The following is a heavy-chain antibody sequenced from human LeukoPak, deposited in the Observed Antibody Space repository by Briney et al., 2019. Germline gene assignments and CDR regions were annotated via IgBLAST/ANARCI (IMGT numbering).Heavy chain of an antibody. D-gene: IGHD3-10*01. CDR2: IYTSGST. Sequence: SETLSLTCTVSGGSISSGSYYWSWIRQPAGKGLEWIGRIYTSGSTNYNPSLKSRVTISVDTSKNQFSLKLSSVTAADTAVYYCAREVLLWFGESYHYYMDVWGKGTTVTVSS. CDR1: GGSISSGSYY. V-gene: IGHV4-61*02. CDR3: AREVLLWFGESYHYYMDV. J-gene: IGHJ6*03.